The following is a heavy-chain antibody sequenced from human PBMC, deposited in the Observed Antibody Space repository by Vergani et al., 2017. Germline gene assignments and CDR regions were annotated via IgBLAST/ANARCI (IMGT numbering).Heavy chain of an antibody. CDR3: AKAHEVVPAPPDY. J-gene: IGHJ4*02. CDR2: ISGSGGST. D-gene: IGHD2-2*01. V-gene: IGHV3-23*01. Sequence: EVQLLESGGGLVQPGGSLRLSCAASGFTFSSYAMSWVRQAPGKGLEWVSAISGSGGSTYYADSVKGRFTISRDNSKNTLYLQMNSLRAEETAVYYCAKAHEVVPAPPDYWGQGTLVTVSS. CDR1: GFTFSSYA.